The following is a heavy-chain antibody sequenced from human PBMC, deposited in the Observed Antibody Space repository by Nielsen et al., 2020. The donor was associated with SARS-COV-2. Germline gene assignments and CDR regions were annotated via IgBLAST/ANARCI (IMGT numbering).Heavy chain of an antibody. J-gene: IGHJ4*02. CDR2: IKHDGSDK. D-gene: IGHD3-16*01. CDR3: ARGGGLTDY. Sequence: GESLKISCAASGFTFRNYWMTWVRQAPGKGLEWVANIKHDGSDKYYLDSVTGRFTISRDNAENSMSLQMNSLRAEDTAVYYCARGGGLTDYWGQGTLVTVSS. CDR1: GFTFRNYW. V-gene: IGHV3-7*01.